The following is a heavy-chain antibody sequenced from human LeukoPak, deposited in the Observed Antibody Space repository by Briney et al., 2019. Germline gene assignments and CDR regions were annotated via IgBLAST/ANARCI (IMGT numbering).Heavy chain of an antibody. CDR1: GFTFDDYA. J-gene: IGHJ6*03. CDR3: AKERAVAGKYYYYYMDV. Sequence: GGSLRLSCAASGFTFDDYAMHWVRHAPGKGLEWVSGISWNSGSIGYADSVKGRFTISRDNAKNSLYLQMNSLRAEDMALYYCAKERAVAGKYYYYYMDVWGKGTTVTVSS. D-gene: IGHD6-19*01. V-gene: IGHV3-9*03. CDR2: ISWNSGSI.